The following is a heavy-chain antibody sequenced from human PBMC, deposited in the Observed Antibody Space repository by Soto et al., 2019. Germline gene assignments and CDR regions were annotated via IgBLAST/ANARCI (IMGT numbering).Heavy chain of an antibody. Sequence: PSETLSLTCIVSGDSISNYYWSWIRQPPGKGLEWIGYIYYTGSTNYNPSLKSRVTISIDTSKNQFSLKLSSVTAADTAVYYCARGVLAGDFDYWGQGTLVTVSS. V-gene: IGHV4-59*01. CDR2: IYYTGST. J-gene: IGHJ4*02. CDR3: ARGVLAGDFDY. CDR1: GDSISNYY. D-gene: IGHD2-21*01.